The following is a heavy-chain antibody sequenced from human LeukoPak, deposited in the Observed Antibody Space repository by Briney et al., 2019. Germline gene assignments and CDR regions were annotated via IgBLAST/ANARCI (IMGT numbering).Heavy chain of an antibody. Sequence: GGSLRLSCAASGFTFSSYSMNWVRQAPGKGLEWVSYISSRSSTIYYADSVKGRFTISRDNAKNSLYLQMNSLRAEDTAVYYCARDTAAAGKGISYYYGMDVWGQGTTVTVSS. V-gene: IGHV3-48*04. J-gene: IGHJ6*02. D-gene: IGHD6-13*01. CDR2: ISSRSSTI. CDR1: GFTFSSYS. CDR3: ARDTAAAGKGISYYYGMDV.